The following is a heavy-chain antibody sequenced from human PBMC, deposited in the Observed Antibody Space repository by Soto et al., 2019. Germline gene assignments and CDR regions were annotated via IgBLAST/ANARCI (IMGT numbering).Heavy chain of an antibody. V-gene: IGHV3-30*03. CDR2: ISYDGSNK. CDR1: GFTFSSYG. CDR3: AGHSSGWYRDY. D-gene: IGHD6-19*01. Sequence: QVQLVESGGGVVQTGRSLRLSCAASGFTFSSYGMHWVRQAPGKGLEWVAVISYDGSNKYYADSVKGRFTISRDNSKNTLYLQMNSLRAEDTAVYYCAGHSSGWYRDYWGQGTLVTVSS. J-gene: IGHJ4*02.